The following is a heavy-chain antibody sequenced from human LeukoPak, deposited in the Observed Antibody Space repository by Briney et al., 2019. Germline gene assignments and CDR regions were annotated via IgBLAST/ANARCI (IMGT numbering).Heavy chain of an antibody. V-gene: IGHV1-2*02. CDR3: ARVSYDYVWGSYRYTRAFDI. D-gene: IGHD3-16*02. CDR1: GYTFTGYH. Sequence: ASVKVSCKASGYTFTGYHMHWVRQAPGQGREWMGWINPNSGGTNYAQKFQGRVTMTRDTSISTAYMELSRLRSDDTAVYYCARVSYDYVWGSYRYTRAFDIWGQGTMVPVSS. J-gene: IGHJ3*02. CDR2: INPNSGGT.